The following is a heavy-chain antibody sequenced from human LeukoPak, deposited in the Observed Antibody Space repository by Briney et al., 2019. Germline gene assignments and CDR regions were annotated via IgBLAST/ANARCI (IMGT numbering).Heavy chain of an antibody. CDR3: ASSSGWYLDY. D-gene: IGHD6-19*01. Sequence: SETLSLTCIVSGGSISNFYWSWLRQPPGKGLEWVGYIYYSGSTDYNPSLKSRVTISVDTSKNQFSLKLSSVTAADTAVYYCASSSGWYLDYWGQGTLVTVSS. CDR2: IYYSGST. CDR1: GGSISNFY. V-gene: IGHV4-59*01. J-gene: IGHJ4*02.